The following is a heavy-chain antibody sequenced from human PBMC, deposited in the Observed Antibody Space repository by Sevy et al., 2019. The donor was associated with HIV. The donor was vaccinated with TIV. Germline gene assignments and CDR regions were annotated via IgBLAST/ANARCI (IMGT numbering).Heavy chain of an antibody. Sequence: GGSLRLSCAASGFTFSNAWMSWVRQAPGKGLEWVGRIKSKTDGGTTDYAAPVKGRFTISRDDSKNTLYLQMNSLKTEDTAVYYCTTDLNSGYDLTYYYYGMDVWGQGTTVTVSS. CDR2: IKSKTDGGTT. CDR3: TTDLNSGYDLTYYYYGMDV. CDR1: GFTFSNAW. D-gene: IGHD5-12*01. J-gene: IGHJ6*02. V-gene: IGHV3-15*01.